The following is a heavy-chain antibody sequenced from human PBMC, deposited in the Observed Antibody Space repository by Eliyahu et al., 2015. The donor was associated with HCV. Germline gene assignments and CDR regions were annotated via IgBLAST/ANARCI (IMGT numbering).Heavy chain of an antibody. V-gene: IGHV3-30*18. J-gene: IGHJ4*02. CDR3: AKDARVWFGEVYFDY. CDR1: GFTFSSYG. D-gene: IGHD3-10*01. CDR2: ISYDGSNK. Sequence: QVQLVESGGGVVQPGRSLRLSCAASGFTFSSYGMHWVRQAPGKGLEWVAVISYDGSNKYYADSVKGRFTISRDNSKNTLYLQMNSLRAEDTAVYYCAKDARVWFGEVYFDYWGQGTLVTVSS.